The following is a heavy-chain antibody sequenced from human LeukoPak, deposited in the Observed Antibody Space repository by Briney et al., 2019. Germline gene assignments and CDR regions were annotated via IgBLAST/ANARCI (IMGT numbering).Heavy chain of an antibody. CDR2: IYTSGST. D-gene: IGHD6-6*01. CDR1: GGSISSYY. CDR3: ARLEYSSSFGNWFDP. J-gene: IGHJ5*02. V-gene: IGHV4-4*09. Sequence: SETLSLTCTVSGGSISSYYWSWIRQPPGKGLEWIGYIYTSGSTNYNPSLKSRVTISVDTSKNQFSLKLSSVTAADTAVYYCARLEYSSSFGNWFDPWGRGTLVTVSS.